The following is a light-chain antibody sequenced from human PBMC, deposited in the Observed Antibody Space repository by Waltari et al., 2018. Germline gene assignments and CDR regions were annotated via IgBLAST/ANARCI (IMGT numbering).Light chain of an antibody. J-gene: IGLJ1*01. V-gene: IGLV2-14*01. CDR1: MHDIGFFPY. Sequence: QSALTQPASVSGSPGQSITISCTGCMHDIGFFPYVPWYQHHPGQAPKLLIYDVSNRPSGVSSRFSGSKSGSTASLAISGLQTEDEADYYCCSYTGTDTYVFGTGTKVTVL. CDR2: DVS. CDR3: CSYTGTDTYV.